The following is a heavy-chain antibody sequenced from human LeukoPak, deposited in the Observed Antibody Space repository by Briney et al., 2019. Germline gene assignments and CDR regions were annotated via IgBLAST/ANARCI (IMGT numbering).Heavy chain of an antibody. D-gene: IGHD3-22*01. CDR1: GGTFSSYA. V-gene: IGHV1-69*04. CDR3: ARVRSSYYYESSGYYHYDAFDI. J-gene: IGHJ3*02. CDR2: IIPILGIA. Sequence: ASVKVSCKASGGTFSSYAISWVRQAPGQGLEWMGRIIPILGIANYAQKFQGRVTITADKSTSTAYMELSSLRSEDTAVYYCARVRSSYYYESSGYYHYDAFDIWGQGTMVTVSS.